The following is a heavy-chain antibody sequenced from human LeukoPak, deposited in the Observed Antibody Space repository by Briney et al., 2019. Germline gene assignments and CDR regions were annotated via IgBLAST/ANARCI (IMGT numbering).Heavy chain of an antibody. D-gene: IGHD2-2*01. CDR1: GFTFSSYA. CDR3: ATQRSHCSTVSCYVDY. Sequence: PGGSLRLSCAASGFTFSSYAIHWVRQAPGKGLEWVAVTSYDGSNKYYTDSVKGRFTISRDNSKNTLYLQMNSLRDDDTAVYYCATQRSHCSTVSCYVDYWGQGTLVTVSS. CDR2: TSYDGSNK. J-gene: IGHJ4*02. V-gene: IGHV3-30-3*01.